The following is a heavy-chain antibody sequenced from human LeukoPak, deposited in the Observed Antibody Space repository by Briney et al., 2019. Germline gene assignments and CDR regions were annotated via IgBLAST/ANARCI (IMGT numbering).Heavy chain of an antibody. CDR3: AKVTGGDYGYYGMDV. J-gene: IGHJ6*02. D-gene: IGHD4-17*01. CDR2: ISSSSSYI. CDR1: GFTFSSYS. Sequence: GGSLRLSCAASGFTFSSYSMNWVRQAPGEGLEWVSSISSSSSYIYYADSVKGRFTISRDNAKNSLYLQMNSLRAEDTALYYCAKVTGGDYGYYGMDVWGQGTTVTVSS. V-gene: IGHV3-21*04.